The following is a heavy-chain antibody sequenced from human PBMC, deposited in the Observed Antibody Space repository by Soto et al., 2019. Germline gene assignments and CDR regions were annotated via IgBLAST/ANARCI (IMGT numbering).Heavy chain of an antibody. CDR3: AHGSGWLSDY. D-gene: IGHD6-19*01. J-gene: IGHJ4*02. V-gene: IGHV2-5*02. CDR1: GFSLSSPAVG. Sequence: QITLKESGPTLVKPTQTLTLTCTFSGFSLSSPAVGVNWIRQPPGKALEWLALIYWDDDKQYSPSLRSRLTITKDTSTNQVVITMTNVDPVDTATYYCAHGSGWLSDYWGQGTLVTVSS. CDR2: IYWDDDK.